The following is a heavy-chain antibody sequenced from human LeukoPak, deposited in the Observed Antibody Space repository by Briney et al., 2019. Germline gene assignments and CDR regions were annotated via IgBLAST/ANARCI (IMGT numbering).Heavy chain of an antibody. D-gene: IGHD6-13*01. CDR2: TYYRSKLYN. CDR1: GDSVSSNSAA. V-gene: IGHV6-1*01. CDR3: ARALGRLSSSWYKVDY. J-gene: IGHJ4*02. Sequence: SQTLSLTCAISGDSVSSNSAAWNWIRQSPSRGLEWLGRTYYRSKLYNDYAVSVKSRITINPDTSKNQFSLQLNSVTPEDTAVYYCARALGRLSSSWYKVDYWGQGTLVTVSS.